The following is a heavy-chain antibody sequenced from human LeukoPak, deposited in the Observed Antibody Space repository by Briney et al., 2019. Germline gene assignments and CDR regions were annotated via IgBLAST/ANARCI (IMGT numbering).Heavy chain of an antibody. CDR2: ISAYNGNT. J-gene: IGHJ4*02. V-gene: IGHV1-18*01. Sequence: GASVKVSCKASGYTFTSYGISWVRQAPGQGLEWMGWISAYNGNTNYAQKLQGRVTMTTDTSTSTAYMELRSLRSDDTAVYYCARARTVLRYFDWLYYWGQGTLVTVSS. D-gene: IGHD3-9*01. CDR1: GYTFTSYG. CDR3: ARARTVLRYFDWLYY.